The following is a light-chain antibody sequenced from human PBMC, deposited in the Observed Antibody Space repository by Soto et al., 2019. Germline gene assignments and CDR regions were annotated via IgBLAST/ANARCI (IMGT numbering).Light chain of an antibody. CDR2: TND. J-gene: IGLJ3*02. CDR3: AAWDDSLNAPV. CDR1: SSNIGSNT. Sequence: QSVLPQPPSASGTPGQRVTISCSGSSSNIGSNTVTWYHHLPGTAPKVLIYTNDQRPSGVPDRFSGSKSGTSASLAISGLQSEDEGEYYCAAWDDSLNAPVFGGGTKLTVL. V-gene: IGLV1-44*01.